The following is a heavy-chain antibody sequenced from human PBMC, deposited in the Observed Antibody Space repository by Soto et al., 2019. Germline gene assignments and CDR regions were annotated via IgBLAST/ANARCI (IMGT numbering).Heavy chain of an antibody. CDR1: GFILSDCA. J-gene: IGHJ6*03. Sequence: EVQMVESGGGLVQPGGPLGLSCAASGFILSDCAMNWVRQAPGKGLEWASYISRSCSVIDYADSVKGRFTVSRDSARNSLYLQMNRLRAEDTAVYYCARDLSWGSNWYYYMDVWGKGTTVTVSS. D-gene: IGHD7-27*01. CDR2: ISRSCSVI. CDR3: ARDLSWGSNWYYYMDV. V-gene: IGHV3-48*01.